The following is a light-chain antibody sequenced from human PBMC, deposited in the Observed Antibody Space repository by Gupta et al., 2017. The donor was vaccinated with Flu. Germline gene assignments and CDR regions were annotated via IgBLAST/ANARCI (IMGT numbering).Light chain of an antibody. V-gene: IGKV3-20*01. CDR2: GAS. Sequence: IVLTQSPGTLSLSPGERATLSCRASQSVSSSYLAWYQQKPGQAPRLLIYGASSRATGIPDRFSGSGSGTDFTLTISRLEPEDFAVYYCQQYGSSPPFTFGQWTKLKI. J-gene: IGKJ2*01. CDR3: QQYGSSPPFT. CDR1: QSVSSSY.